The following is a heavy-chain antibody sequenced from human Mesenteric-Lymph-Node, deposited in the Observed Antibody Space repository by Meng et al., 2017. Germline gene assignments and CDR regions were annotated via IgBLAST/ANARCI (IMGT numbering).Heavy chain of an antibody. D-gene: IGHD6-19*01. V-gene: IGHV1-69*13. CDR3: ARVYSRGRSSGWYGAYYYYGMDV. CDR1: GGTFSSYA. CDR2: IIPIFGTA. Sequence: SVKVSCKASGGTFSSYAISWVRQAPGQGLEWMGGIIPIFGTANYAQKFQGRVTITADESTSTAYMELSSLRSEDTAVYYCARVYSRGRSSGWYGAYYYYGMDVWGQGTTVTVSS. J-gene: IGHJ6*02.